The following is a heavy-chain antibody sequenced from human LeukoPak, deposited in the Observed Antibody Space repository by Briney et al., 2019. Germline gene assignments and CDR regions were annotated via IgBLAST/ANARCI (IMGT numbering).Heavy chain of an antibody. CDR1: GFTFSDYY. J-gene: IGHJ4*02. D-gene: IGHD3-22*01. CDR2: ISSSGSTI. Sequence: PGGSLRLSCAASGFTFSDYYMSWIRQAPGKGLEWVSYISSSGSTIYYADSVKGRFTISRDNAKNSLYLQMNSLRAEDTAVYYCAAKPYYDSSGIDYWGQGTLVTVSS. V-gene: IGHV3-11*01. CDR3: AAKPYYDSSGIDY.